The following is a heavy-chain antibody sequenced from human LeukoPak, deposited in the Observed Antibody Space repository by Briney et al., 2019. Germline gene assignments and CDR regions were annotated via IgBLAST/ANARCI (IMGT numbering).Heavy chain of an antibody. V-gene: IGHV3-23*01. D-gene: IGHD3-16*02. CDR3: AREDYMITFGGVIAY. J-gene: IGHJ4*02. CDR2: ISGSGGST. CDR1: GFTFSSYA. Sequence: GGSLRLSCAASGFTFSSYAMSWVRQAPGKGLEWVSAISGSGGSTYYADSVKGRFTISRDNSKSTLYLQMNSLRAEDTAVYYCAREDYMITFGGVIAYWGQGTLVTVSS.